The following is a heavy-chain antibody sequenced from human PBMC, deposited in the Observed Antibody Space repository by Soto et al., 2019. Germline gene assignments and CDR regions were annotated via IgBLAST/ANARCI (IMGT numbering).Heavy chain of an antibody. D-gene: IGHD4-17*01. CDR2: IYYSGST. CDR3: ARVMTTVTFFDY. V-gene: IGHV4-61*01. J-gene: IGHJ4*02. CDR1: GGSVSSGSYY. Sequence: SETLSLTCTVSGGSVSSGSYYWSWIRQPPGKGLEWIGYIYYSGSTNYNPSLKSRVTISVDTSKNQFSLKLSSVTAADTAVYYCARVMTTVTFFDYWGQGTLVTVS.